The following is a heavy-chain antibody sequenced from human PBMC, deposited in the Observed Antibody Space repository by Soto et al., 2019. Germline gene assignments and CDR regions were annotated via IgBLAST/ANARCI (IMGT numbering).Heavy chain of an antibody. CDR1: GDSISSGDYY. D-gene: IGHD3-22*01. CDR3: AKVARDLYYSDSRQLYRFDF. V-gene: IGHV4-30-4*01. Sequence: SETLSLTCTVSGDSISSGDYYWSWIRQPPGKGLEWIGYISYGGSTYYNPSLKSRVIISVDTSKNQFSLKLSSVTAADTAVYYCAKVARDLYYSDSRQLYRFDFWGQGTLVTVSS. CDR2: ISYGGST. J-gene: IGHJ4*02.